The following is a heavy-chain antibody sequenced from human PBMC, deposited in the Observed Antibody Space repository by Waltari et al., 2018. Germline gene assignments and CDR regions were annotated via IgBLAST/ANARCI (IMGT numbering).Heavy chain of an antibody. J-gene: IGHJ4*02. V-gene: IGHV3-30*01. D-gene: IGHD3-10*01. CDR1: GFTFNTYT. CDR2: ISFDGMKQ. Sequence: QVQLVESGGAVVQPGRSLRLSCAASGFTFNTYTMHWVRQAPGKGLQWVAAISFDGMKQYYLDSLKGRFTISRDNSNNTLYLQMNSLRAGDTAVYFCARVPDLVSGSFFAYWGQGALVTVSA. CDR3: ARVPDLVSGSFFAY.